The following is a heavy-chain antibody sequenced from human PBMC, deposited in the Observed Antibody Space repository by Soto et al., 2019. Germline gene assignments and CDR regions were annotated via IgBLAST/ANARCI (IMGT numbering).Heavy chain of an antibody. CDR3: ARPRSPILLPDATGGAFDI. Sequence: EVQLVQSGAEVKKPGESLKISCKGSGYSFTSYWIGWVRQMPGKGLEWMGIIYPGDSDTRYSPSFQGQVTISADKSISTAYLQWSSLKASDTAMYYCARPRSPILLPDATGGAFDIWGQGTMVTVSS. CDR2: IYPGDSDT. V-gene: IGHV5-51*03. CDR1: GYSFTSYW. J-gene: IGHJ3*02. D-gene: IGHD3-3*01.